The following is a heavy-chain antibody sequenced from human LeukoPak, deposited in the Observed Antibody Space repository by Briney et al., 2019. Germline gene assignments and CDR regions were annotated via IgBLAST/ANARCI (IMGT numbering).Heavy chain of an antibody. V-gene: IGHV3-15*01. CDR1: GFTFSDFA. CDR2: IKSKPDGEPT. D-gene: IGHD6-13*01. Sequence: PGGSLRLSCAASGFTFSDFAMSWVRQAPGKGLEWVGRIKSKPDGEPTDYPAPVKGRFTSSRDDSKNTLYLQMNSLKTEDRAVYYCITGIAAPGTNYWGQGTLVTVSS. CDR3: ITGIAAPGTNY. J-gene: IGHJ4*02.